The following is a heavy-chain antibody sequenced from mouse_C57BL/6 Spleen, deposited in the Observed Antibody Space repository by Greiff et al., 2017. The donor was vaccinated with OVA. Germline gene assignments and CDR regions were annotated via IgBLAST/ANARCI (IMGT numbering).Heavy chain of an antibody. D-gene: IGHD1-1*01. J-gene: IGHJ4*01. CDR3: ARGITTVVGEGAMDY. V-gene: IGHV1-50*01. CDR1: GYTFTSYW. CDR2: IDPSDSYT. Sequence: VQLQQSGAELVKPGASVKLSCKASGYTFTSYWMQWVKQRPGQGLEWIGEIDPSDSYTNYNQKFKGKATLTVDTSSSTAYMQLSSLTSEDSAVYYCARGITTVVGEGAMDYWGQGTSVTVSS.